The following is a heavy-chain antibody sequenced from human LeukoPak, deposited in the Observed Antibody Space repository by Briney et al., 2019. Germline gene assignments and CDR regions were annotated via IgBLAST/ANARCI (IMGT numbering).Heavy chain of an antibody. CDR2: ISSGGTAI. Sequence: GGSLRHSCVASGFTFSSYEMNWVRQAPGKGLEWVSYISSGGTAIYYADSVKGRFTISRDNAKNSLYLQMNSLRAEDTAVYYCARDRSYCGGDCYLDAFDIWGQGTMVTVSS. CDR3: ARDRSYCGGDCYLDAFDI. V-gene: IGHV3-48*03. CDR1: GFTFSSYE. J-gene: IGHJ3*02. D-gene: IGHD2-21*02.